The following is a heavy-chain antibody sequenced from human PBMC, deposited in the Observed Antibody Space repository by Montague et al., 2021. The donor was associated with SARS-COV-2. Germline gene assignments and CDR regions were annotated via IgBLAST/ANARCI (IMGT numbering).Heavy chain of an antibody. D-gene: IGHD2-15*01. J-gene: IGHJ4*02. CDR3: AKDKGVAYYFDH. V-gene: IGHV3-23*01. CDR1: GITFSNYA. Sequence: SMRLSCTASGITFSNYAMSWVRQAPGKGLEWVSAISGSGGSTYHXDSVKGRFTISRDNSKNTLYLQMNSLRAGDTAVYYCAKDKGVAYYFDHWGQGTLVTVSS. CDR2: ISGSGGST.